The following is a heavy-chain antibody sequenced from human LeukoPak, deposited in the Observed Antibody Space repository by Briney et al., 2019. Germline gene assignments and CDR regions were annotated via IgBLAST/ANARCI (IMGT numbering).Heavy chain of an antibody. CDR3: ARRGWELLGFDY. D-gene: IGHD1-26*01. V-gene: IGHV3-7*01. CDR1: GFTFSDYW. J-gene: IGHJ4*02. Sequence: GGSLRLSCAASGFTFSDYWMSWVRQAPGKGLEWVANIKQDGSTKYYVDSVKGRFTISRDNAKNSLYLQMNSLRAEDTAVYYCARRGWELLGFDYWGQGTLVTVSS. CDR2: IKQDGSTK.